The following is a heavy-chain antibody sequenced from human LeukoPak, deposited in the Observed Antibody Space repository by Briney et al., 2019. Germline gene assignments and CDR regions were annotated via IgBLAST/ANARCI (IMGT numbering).Heavy chain of an antibody. V-gene: IGHV1-46*01. Sequence: ASVKVSCKASGGTFSSYAISWVRQAPGQGLEWMGIINPSGGSTSYAQKFQGRVTMTRDTSTSTVYMELSRLRSDDTAVYYCARAREQVVVARPSYYYGMDVWGQGTTVTVSS. D-gene: IGHD2-15*01. CDR2: INPSGGST. J-gene: IGHJ6*02. CDR3: ARAREQVVVARPSYYYGMDV. CDR1: GGTFSSYA.